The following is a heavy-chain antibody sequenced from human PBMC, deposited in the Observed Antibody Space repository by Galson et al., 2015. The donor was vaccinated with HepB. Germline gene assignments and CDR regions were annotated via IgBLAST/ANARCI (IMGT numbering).Heavy chain of an antibody. CDR3: ARGDSGYDPYDY. CDR2: INHSGST. CDR1: GGSSSGYY. Sequence: ETLSLTCAVYGGSSSGYYWSWIRQPPGKGLEWIGEINHSGSTNYNPSLKSRVTISVDTSKNQFSLKLSSVTAADTAVYYCARGDSGYDPYDYWGQGTLVTVSS. V-gene: IGHV4-34*01. J-gene: IGHJ4*02. D-gene: IGHD5-12*01.